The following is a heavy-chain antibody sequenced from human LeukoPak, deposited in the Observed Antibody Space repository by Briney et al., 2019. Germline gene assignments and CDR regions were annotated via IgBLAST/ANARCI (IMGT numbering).Heavy chain of an antibody. V-gene: IGHV1-2*02. CDR2: INPDGGGK. CDR3: ARDYYYDSSGYGDGFDN. J-gene: IGHJ3*02. D-gene: IGHD3-22*01. CDR1: GYTFTGYY. Sequence: AAVKVSCKASGYTFTGYYMHWVRQAPGQGLEWMGWINPDGGGKIYAHKFQGRVTMTSDTAISTATLELSRLRSDDTAVYYCARDYYYDSSGYGDGFDNWGQGTMVTVSS.